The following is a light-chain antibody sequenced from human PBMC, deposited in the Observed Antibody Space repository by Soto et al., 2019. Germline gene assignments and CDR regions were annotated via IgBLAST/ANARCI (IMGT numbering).Light chain of an antibody. Sequence: QSALTQPPSVSGSPGQSVAISCTGTSSAVGGYNRVSWYQQAPGKAPKLLIYDVSNRPSGGSTRFSGSKSGNTASLTISGLQAEDEADYYCTSYASGSAYVFGPGTKVTVL. CDR3: TSYASGSAYV. CDR2: DVS. J-gene: IGLJ1*01. CDR1: SSAVGGYNR. V-gene: IGLV2-18*02.